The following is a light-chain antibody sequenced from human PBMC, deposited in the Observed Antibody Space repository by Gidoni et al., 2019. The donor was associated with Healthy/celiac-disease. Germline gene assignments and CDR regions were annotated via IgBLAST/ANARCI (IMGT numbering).Light chain of an antibody. V-gene: IGKV3-11*01. CDR2: DAS. Sequence: EIVLTQSPATLSLSPGERATLSCRASQSVSSYLAWYQQKPGQAPRLLIYDASSGSGTDFPLTISSLEPQDFAVYYCQGRSNWPLFTFGHGTKVDIK. CDR1: QSVSSY. J-gene: IGKJ3*01. CDR3: QGRSNWPLFT.